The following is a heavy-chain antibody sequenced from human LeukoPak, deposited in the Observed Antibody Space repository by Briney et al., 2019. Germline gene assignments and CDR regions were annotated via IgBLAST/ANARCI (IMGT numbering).Heavy chain of an antibody. CDR3: ARDFDYAFDY. J-gene: IGHJ4*02. D-gene: IGHD4/OR15-4a*01. Sequence: GGSLRLSCAASGFTFSSYSMNWVRQAPGKGLGWVSYISSSGSAVYYADSVKGRFTISRDNAKNSLYLQMKSLRDEDTAVYYCARDFDYAFDYRGQGALVTVSS. CDR2: ISSSGSAV. V-gene: IGHV3-48*02. CDR1: GFTFSSYS.